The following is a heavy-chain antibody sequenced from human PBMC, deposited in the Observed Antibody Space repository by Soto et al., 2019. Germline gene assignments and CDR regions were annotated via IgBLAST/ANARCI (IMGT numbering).Heavy chain of an antibody. CDR3: ARPVWSEHYYFDY. Sequence: QVQLVQSGAEVKKPGASVKVSCKASGYTCTGYYMHWVRQAPGQGLEWMGWINPNSGGTNYAQKFQGRVTMTRDTSISTAYMELNRLRSDDTAVYYCARPVWSEHYYFDYWGQGTLVTVSS. J-gene: IGHJ4*02. CDR1: GYTCTGYY. CDR2: INPNSGGT. D-gene: IGHD3-10*01. V-gene: IGHV1-2*02.